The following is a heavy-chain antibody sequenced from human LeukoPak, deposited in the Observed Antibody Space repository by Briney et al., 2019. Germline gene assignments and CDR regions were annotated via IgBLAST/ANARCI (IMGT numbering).Heavy chain of an antibody. V-gene: IGHV1-69*13. CDR3: ASNSGSYYRYFDY. CDR1: GGTFSSYA. Sequence: SVNVSCKASGGTFSSYAISWVRQAPGQGLEWMGGIIPIFGTANYAQKFQGRVTITADESTSTAYMELSSLRSEDTAVYYCASNSGSYYRYFDYWGQGTLVTVSS. J-gene: IGHJ4*02. CDR2: IIPIFGTA. D-gene: IGHD1-26*01.